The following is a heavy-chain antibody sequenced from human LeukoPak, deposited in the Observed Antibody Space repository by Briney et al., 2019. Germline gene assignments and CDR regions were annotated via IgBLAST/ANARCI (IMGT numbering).Heavy chain of an antibody. J-gene: IGHJ5*02. CDR3: AKDWANMVRGADH. Sequence: GGSLRLSCAASGFTFSSYTMNWVRQAPGEGLEWVSSISSTSSYIYYADSVKGRFTISRDNAKNSLYLQMNSLRPEDTAVYYCAKDWANMVRGADHWGQGTRVTVSS. CDR1: GFTFSSYT. D-gene: IGHD3-10*01. CDR2: ISSTSSYI. V-gene: IGHV3-21*01.